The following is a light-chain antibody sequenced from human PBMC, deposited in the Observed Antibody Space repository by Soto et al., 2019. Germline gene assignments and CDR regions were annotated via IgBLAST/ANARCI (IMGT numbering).Light chain of an antibody. Sequence: IVLTQSPGTLSLSPGERATLSCRASQRVSSSYFAWGQQKPGQAPRLLIYGASSMATGTPDRFSGSGSGTEFSLTISILEPEDLAVYDFHKYATSVYTFGQGTKLEIK. CDR2: GAS. J-gene: IGKJ2*01. V-gene: IGKV3-20*01. CDR1: QRVSSSY. CDR3: HKYATSVYT.